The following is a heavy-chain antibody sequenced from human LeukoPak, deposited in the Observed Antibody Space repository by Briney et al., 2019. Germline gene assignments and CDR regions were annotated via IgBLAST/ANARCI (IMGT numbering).Heavy chain of an antibody. CDR1: GFTFRSYG. Sequence: AGGSLRLPCAASGFTFRSYGMHWVRQAPGKGLEYVSAISSNGGRTYYANSVKGRFTISRDNSRNTLYLQMGSLRAEDMAVYYCATYYYDSGGFHFHHWGQGTLVTVSS. J-gene: IGHJ1*01. V-gene: IGHV3-64*01. CDR2: ISSNGGRT. D-gene: IGHD3-22*01. CDR3: ATYYYDSGGFHFHH.